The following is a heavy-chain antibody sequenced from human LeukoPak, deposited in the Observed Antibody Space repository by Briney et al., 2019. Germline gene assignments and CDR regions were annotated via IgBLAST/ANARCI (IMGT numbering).Heavy chain of an antibody. CDR2: IHYSGRS. CDR3: ARVSGFGDPDYDAFDI. J-gene: IGHJ3*02. D-gene: IGHD3-10*01. CDR1: GGSISNDRKH. V-gene: IGHV4-31*03. Sequence: SETLSLTCTVSGGSISNDRKHWSWIRHHSGKGLEWMGYIHYSGRSYYNPSLKSRVTVSVDTSKNQFSLELTSVTAEDTAVYYCARVSGFGDPDYDAFDIWGQGTMVTVSS.